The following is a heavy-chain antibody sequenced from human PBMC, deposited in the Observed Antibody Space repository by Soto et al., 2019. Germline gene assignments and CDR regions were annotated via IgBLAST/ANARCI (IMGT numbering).Heavy chain of an antibody. CDR2: MNPNSGNT. V-gene: IGHV1-8*01. Sequence: ASVKVSCKASGYTFTSYDINWVRQATGQGLEWMGWMNPNSGNTGYAQKFQARVTMTRNTSISTAYMELSSLRSEDTAVYYCARAYHGVITWFDPWGQGTLVTVSS. D-gene: IGHD3-22*01. J-gene: IGHJ5*02. CDR3: ARAYHGVITWFDP. CDR1: GYTFTSYD.